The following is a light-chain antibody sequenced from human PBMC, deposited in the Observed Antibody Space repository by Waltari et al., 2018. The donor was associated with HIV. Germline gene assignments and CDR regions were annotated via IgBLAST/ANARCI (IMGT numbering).Light chain of an antibody. J-gene: IGLJ3*02. CDR1: SSNIGNHY. V-gene: IGLV1-51*01. CDR3: GTWDSSLSAGV. CDR2: DNS. Sequence: QSVLTQPPSVSAAPGQKVTISCSGSSSNIGNHYVSWYPQHPGTAPQPLIYDNSKRPSGTPDRCSGSKSGTSATLGITGLQTGDEADYYCGTWDSSLSAGVFGGGTKLTVL.